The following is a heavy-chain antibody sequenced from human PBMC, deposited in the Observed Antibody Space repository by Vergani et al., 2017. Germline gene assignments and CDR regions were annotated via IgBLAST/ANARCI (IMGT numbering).Heavy chain of an antibody. CDR2: IIPIFGTA. CDR1: GGTFSSYA. CDR3: AANVVVVPAAPGDYYYMDV. V-gene: IGHV1-69*01. Sequence: QVQLVQSGAEVKKPGSSVKVSCKASGGTFSSYAISWVRQAPGQGLEWMGGIIPIFGTANYAQKFQGRVTITADESTSTAYMELSSLRSEDTAVYYCAANVVVVPAAPGDYYYMDVWGKGTTVTVSS. D-gene: IGHD2-2*01. J-gene: IGHJ6*03.